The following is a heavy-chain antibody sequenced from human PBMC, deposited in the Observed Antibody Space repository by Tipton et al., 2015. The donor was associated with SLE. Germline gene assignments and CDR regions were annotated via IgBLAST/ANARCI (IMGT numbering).Heavy chain of an antibody. CDR3: ARGLWSRKLGSYHYMDA. Sequence: TLSLTCAVYGGSFSGYYWSWIRQPPGKGLEWIGEINHSGTTNYNPSLKSRVSISVDTSKNQFSLKVSSVTAADTAVYYCARGLWSRKLGSYHYMDAWDKGTTVAVSS. V-gene: IGHV4-34*01. D-gene: IGHD5-18*01. CDR2: INHSGTT. CDR1: GGSFSGYY. J-gene: IGHJ6*03.